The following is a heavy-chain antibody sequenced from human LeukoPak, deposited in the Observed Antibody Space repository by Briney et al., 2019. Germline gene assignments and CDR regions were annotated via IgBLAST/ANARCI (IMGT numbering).Heavy chain of an antibody. V-gene: IGHV1-18*01. CDR3: ARDWLGYCSGGSCYPDY. J-gene: IGHJ4*02. Sequence: GASVKVSCKASGYTFTSYAISWVRQAPGQGLEWMGWISAYNGNTNYAQKLQGRVTMTTDTSTSTAYMELRSLRSDDTAVYYCARDWLGYCSGGSCYPDYWGQGTLVTVSS. D-gene: IGHD2-15*01. CDR2: ISAYNGNT. CDR1: GYTFTSYA.